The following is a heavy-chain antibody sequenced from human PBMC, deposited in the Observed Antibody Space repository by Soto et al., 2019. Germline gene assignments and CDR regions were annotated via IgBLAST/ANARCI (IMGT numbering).Heavy chain of an antibody. V-gene: IGHV1-69*13. CDR1: GGTFSSYA. Sequence: SVKVSCKAFGGTFSSYAISWVRQAPGQGLEWMGGIIPIFGTANYAQKFQGRVTITADESTSTAYMELSSLRSEDTAVYYCASTEVGTQYCSGGSCYSGVSAYYYYGMDVWGQGTTVTVSS. J-gene: IGHJ6*02. CDR3: ASTEVGTQYCSGGSCYSGVSAYYYYGMDV. CDR2: IIPIFGTA. D-gene: IGHD2-15*01.